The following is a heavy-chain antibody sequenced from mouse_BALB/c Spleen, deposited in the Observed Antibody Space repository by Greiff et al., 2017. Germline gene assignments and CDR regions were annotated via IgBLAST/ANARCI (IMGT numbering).Heavy chain of an antibody. CDR1: GYTFTSYT. Sequence: QVQLKQSGAELARPGASVKMSCKASGYTFTSYTMHWVKQRPGQGLEWIGYINPSSGYTNYNQKFKDKATLTADKSSSTAYMQLSSLTSEDSAVYYCARRWLLPYYAMDYWGQGTSVTVSS. J-gene: IGHJ4*01. CDR2: INPSSGYT. CDR3: ARRWLLPYYAMDY. D-gene: IGHD2-3*01. V-gene: IGHV1-4*01.